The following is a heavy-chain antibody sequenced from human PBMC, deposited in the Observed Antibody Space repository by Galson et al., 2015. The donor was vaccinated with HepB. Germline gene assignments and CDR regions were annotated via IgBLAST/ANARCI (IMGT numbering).Heavy chain of an antibody. V-gene: IGHV3-9*01. Sequence: SLRLSCAASGFTFDDYAMHWVRQAPGKGLEWVSGIGWNSGSIGYADSVKGRFTISRDNAKNSLYLQMNSLRAEDTALYYCAKDIIHYYYDSSGYSYSRGGFDYWGQGTLVTVSS. J-gene: IGHJ4*02. CDR1: GFTFDDYA. D-gene: IGHD3-22*01. CDR2: IGWNSGSI. CDR3: AKDIIHYYYDSSGYSYSRGGFDY.